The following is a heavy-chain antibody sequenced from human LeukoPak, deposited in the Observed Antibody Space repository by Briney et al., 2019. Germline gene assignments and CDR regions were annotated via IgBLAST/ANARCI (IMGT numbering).Heavy chain of an antibody. CDR2: IYYSWST. D-gene: IGHD3-16*01. CDR1: GGSISSYF. J-gene: IGHJ5*02. CDR3: ARDPSGEWDRFDP. V-gene: IGHV4-59*01. Sequence: SETLAPTCAVSGGSISSYFWSWIRQPPGKGLEGIGYIYYSWSTNYNPSLKSRVTISLDQSKHQFPLEQSSVTAADTAVYYCARDPSGEWDRFDPWGQGTLVTVSS.